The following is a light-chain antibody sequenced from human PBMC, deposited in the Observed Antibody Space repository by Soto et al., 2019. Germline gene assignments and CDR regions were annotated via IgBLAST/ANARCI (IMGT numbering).Light chain of an antibody. CDR3: QQSYNTAWT. Sequence: DIQMTQSPSSLSASVEDRVTITCRASQSISSYLNWYQQKPGEAPNLLIYAASSLQSGVTSRFSGSGSGTDFTLTISSLQPEDFATYYCQQSYNTAWTFGQGTKVEIK. CDR2: AAS. V-gene: IGKV1-39*01. CDR1: QSISSY. J-gene: IGKJ1*01.